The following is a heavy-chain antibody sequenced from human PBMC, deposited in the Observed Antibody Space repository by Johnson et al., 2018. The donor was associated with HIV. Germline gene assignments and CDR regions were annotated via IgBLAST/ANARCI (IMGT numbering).Heavy chain of an antibody. D-gene: IGHD4-23*01. J-gene: IGHJ3*02. CDR2: ISYDGNNK. CDR3: ARVTLVLDI. Sequence: QVQLVESGGGLVKPGGSLRLSCAASGFTFSSYAMHWVRQAPGKGLEWVSFISYDGNNKYYRDSVKGRFTISRDNSKNTLYLQMNSLRAEDTAVYYCARVTLVLDIWGQGTMVTVSS. V-gene: IGHV3-30*04. CDR1: GFTFSSYA.